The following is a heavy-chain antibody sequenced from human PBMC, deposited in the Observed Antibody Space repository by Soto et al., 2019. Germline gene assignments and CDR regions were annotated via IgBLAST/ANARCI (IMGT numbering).Heavy chain of an antibody. V-gene: IGHV4-38-2*02. CDR3: ARDRDIVATSPFDY. CDR1: GYSISSGYY. CDR2: IYHSGST. J-gene: IGHJ4*02. D-gene: IGHD5-12*01. Sequence: NPSETLSLTCAVSGYSISSGYYWGWIRQPPGKGLEWIGRIYHSGSTYYNPSLKSRVTISVDTSKNQFSLKLSSVTAADTAVYYCARDRDIVATSPFDYWGQGTLVTVSS.